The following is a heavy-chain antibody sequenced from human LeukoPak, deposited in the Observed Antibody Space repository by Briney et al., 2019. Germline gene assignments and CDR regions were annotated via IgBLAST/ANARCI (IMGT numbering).Heavy chain of an antibody. V-gene: IGHV3-21*04. CDR3: AKDNGHDYGEPFDY. Sequence: PGGSLRLSCAASGFTFSSYSMNWVRQAPGKGLEWVSSISSSSSYIYYADSVKGRFTISRDNSKNTLYLQMNSLRAEDTAVYYCAKDNGHDYGEPFDYWGQGTLVTVSS. CDR1: GFTFSSYS. D-gene: IGHD4-17*01. CDR2: ISSSSSYI. J-gene: IGHJ4*02.